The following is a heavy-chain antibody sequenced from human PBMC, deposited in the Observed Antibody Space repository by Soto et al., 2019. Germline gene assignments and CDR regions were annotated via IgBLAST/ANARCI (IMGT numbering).Heavy chain of an antibody. Sequence: GGSLRLSCEASGFNFSHYAMHWVRQAPGKGLEWLAIISLEGSNKYSAKPVKDRFTISRDNAKNSLYLQMNSLRAEDTAVYYCARDRQEQWKTYYYYYGMDVWGQGTTVTVSS. CDR1: GFNFSHYA. V-gene: IGHV3-30*03. D-gene: IGHD6-19*01. CDR3: ARDRQEQWKTYYYYYGMDV. J-gene: IGHJ6*02. CDR2: ISLEGSNK.